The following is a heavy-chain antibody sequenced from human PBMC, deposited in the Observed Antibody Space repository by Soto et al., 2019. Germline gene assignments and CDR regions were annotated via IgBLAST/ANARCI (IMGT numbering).Heavy chain of an antibody. Sequence: SETLSLTCAVSGDSISSSNWWHWVRQPPGKGLEWIGEIHHSGTTNYNPSLKSRVAISVDRSKNQFSLELNSVTAADTAVYYCARVRQYCSATSCYLDPWGQGTLVTVSS. D-gene: IGHD2-2*01. CDR3: ARVRQYCSATSCYLDP. CDR2: IHHSGTT. V-gene: IGHV4-4*02. CDR1: GDSISSSNW. J-gene: IGHJ5*02.